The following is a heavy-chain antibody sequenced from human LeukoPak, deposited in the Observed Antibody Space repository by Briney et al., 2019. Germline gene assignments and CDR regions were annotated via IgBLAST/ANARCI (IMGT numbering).Heavy chain of an antibody. D-gene: IGHD6-13*01. CDR3: ATGYSSTWYYFDC. CDR2: IYHSGST. J-gene: IGHJ4*02. CDR1: GDSISSYY. Sequence: PSETLSLTCTVSGDSISSYYWSWMRQPPGKGLEWIGYIYHSGSTSHNTSLKSRVTISADTSKDQFSLKLASVTAADTAVYYCATGYSSTWYYFDCWGQGTLVTVS. V-gene: IGHV4-59*01.